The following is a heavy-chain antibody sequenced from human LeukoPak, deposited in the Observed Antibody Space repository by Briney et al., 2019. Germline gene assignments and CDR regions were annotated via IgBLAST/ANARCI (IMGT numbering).Heavy chain of an antibody. J-gene: IGHJ4*02. D-gene: IGHD2-2*01. Sequence: GGSLRLSCAASGFTFSSYEMNWVRQAPGKGLEWVSYISSSGSTIYYADSVKGRFTISRDNAKNSLYLQMNSLRAEDTAVYYCARHCSSTSCYVGNYWGQGTLVTVSS. V-gene: IGHV3-48*03. CDR1: GFTFSSYE. CDR3: ARHCSSTSCYVGNY. CDR2: ISSSGSTI.